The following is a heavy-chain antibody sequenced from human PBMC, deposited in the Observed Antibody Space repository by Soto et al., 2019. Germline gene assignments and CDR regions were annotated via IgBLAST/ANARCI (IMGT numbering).Heavy chain of an antibody. CDR2: IYYSGST. V-gene: IGHV4-59*01. J-gene: IGHJ5*02. D-gene: IGHD2-15*01. Sequence: SETLSLTCTVSGGSISSYYWSWIRQPPGKGLEWIGYIYYSGSTNYNPSLKSRVNISVDTSKNQFSLKLSSVTAADTAVYYCARDLGCSGGSCYSKGFDPWGQGILVTVS. CDR1: GGSISSYY. CDR3: ARDLGCSGGSCYSKGFDP.